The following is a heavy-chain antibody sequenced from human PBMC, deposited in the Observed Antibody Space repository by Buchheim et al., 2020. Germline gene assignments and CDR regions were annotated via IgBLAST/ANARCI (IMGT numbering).Heavy chain of an antibody. CDR3: ERVYCSGGSCIKNDS. Sequence: QVQLVQSGAEVKKPGASVKLSCKASGYTFTDYYMQWVRQAPGLGLEWVGIINPSGGSTSYARRFQGRVTMTRDTSTSTVYMDLTSLTSEDTALYYWERVYCSGGSCIKNDSWGQGTL. D-gene: IGHD2-15*01. J-gene: IGHJ4*02. CDR1: GYTFTDYY. CDR2: INPSGGST. V-gene: IGHV1-46*01.